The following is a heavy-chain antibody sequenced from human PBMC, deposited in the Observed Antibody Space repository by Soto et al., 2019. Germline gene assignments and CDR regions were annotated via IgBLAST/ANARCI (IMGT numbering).Heavy chain of an antibody. CDR3: ARGRDIVLVPAAMRGYFQH. CDR1: GGTFSSYA. V-gene: IGHV1-69*12. Sequence: QVQLVQSGAEVKKPGSSVKVSCKASGGTFSSYAISWVRQAPGQGLEWMGGIIPIFGTANYAQKFQGRVTITADESTSTDYMELSSLRSEDTAVYYCARGRDIVLVPAAMRGYFQHWGQGTLVTVSS. J-gene: IGHJ1*01. D-gene: IGHD2-2*01. CDR2: IIPIFGTA.